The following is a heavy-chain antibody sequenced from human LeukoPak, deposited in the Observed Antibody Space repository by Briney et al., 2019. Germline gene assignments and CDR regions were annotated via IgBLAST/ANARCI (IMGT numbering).Heavy chain of an antibody. CDR2: IYSGGTT. D-gene: IGHD3-22*01. CDR3: AGRYDSSGYPLH. J-gene: IGHJ4*02. Sequence: GGSLRLSCAASGFTFSSYAMSRVRQAPGKGLEWVSVIYSGGTTYYADSVKGRFTISRDNSKNTLYLQMNSLRAEDTAVYYCAGRYDSSGYPLHWGQGTLVTVSS. V-gene: IGHV3-53*01. CDR1: GFTFSSYA.